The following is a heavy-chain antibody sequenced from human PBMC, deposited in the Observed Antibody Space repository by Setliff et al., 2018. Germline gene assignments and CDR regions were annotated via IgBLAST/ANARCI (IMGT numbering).Heavy chain of an antibody. CDR3: ARLLNGYNSYDYYYMDV. CDR2: VYPGDSDT. Sequence: ESLTISCKGSGYSFSNYWIGWVRQMPGKGLEWMGIVYPGDSDTRYSPSFEGQVTISADKSISTAYLQWSSLKASDSAMYYCARLLNGYNSYDYYYMDVWGKGTTVTVSS. J-gene: IGHJ6*03. CDR1: GYSFSNYW. V-gene: IGHV5-51*01. D-gene: IGHD5-12*01.